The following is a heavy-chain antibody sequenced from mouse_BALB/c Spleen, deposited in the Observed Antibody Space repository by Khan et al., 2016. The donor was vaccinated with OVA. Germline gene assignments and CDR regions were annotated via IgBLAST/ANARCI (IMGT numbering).Heavy chain of an antibody. CDR2: IDPANGNT. Sequence: EVQLQESGAELVKPGASVKLSCTASGFNIKDTYMHWVKQRPEQGLEWIGRIDPANGNTKYDPKFQGKATITADTSSNTAYLQLSSLTSEDTAVYYCARENYYGSSYSYWGQGTTLTVSS. CDR1: GFNIKDTY. V-gene: IGHV14-3*02. D-gene: IGHD1-1*01. J-gene: IGHJ2*01. CDR3: ARENYYGSSYSY.